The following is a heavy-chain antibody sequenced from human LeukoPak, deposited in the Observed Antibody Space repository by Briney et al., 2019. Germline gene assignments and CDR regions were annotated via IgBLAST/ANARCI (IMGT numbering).Heavy chain of an antibody. CDR3: ARLGNAIPFDY. J-gene: IGHJ4*02. CDR2: IYYSGST. CDR1: GGSISSYY. Sequence: SETLSLTCTVSGGSISSYYWSWIRQPPGKGLEWIGYIYYSGSTNYNPSLKSRVTISVDTSKNQFSLKLSSVTAADTAVYYCARLGNAIPFDYWGQGTLVTVSS. V-gene: IGHV4-59*08. D-gene: IGHD2-21*01.